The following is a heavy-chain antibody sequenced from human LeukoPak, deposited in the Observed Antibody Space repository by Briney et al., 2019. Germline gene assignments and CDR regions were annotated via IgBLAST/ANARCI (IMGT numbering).Heavy chain of an antibody. V-gene: IGHV3-21*01. J-gene: IGHJ6*03. Sequence: GGSLRLSCAASGFTFSSYSMNWVRQAPGKGLEWVSSISSSSSYIYYADSVKGRFTISRDNAKNSLYLQMNSLRAEDTAVYYCASDSSHRDYYYYMDVWGKGTTVTVSS. CDR1: GFTFSSYS. D-gene: IGHD2/OR15-2a*01. CDR3: ASDSSHRDYYYYMDV. CDR2: ISSSSSYI.